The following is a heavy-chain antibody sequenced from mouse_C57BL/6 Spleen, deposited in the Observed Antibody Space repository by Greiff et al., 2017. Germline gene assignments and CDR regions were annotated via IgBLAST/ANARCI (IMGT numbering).Heavy chain of an antibody. V-gene: IGHV1-64*01. J-gene: IGHJ2*01. CDR3: ASYGNSFDY. Sequence: QVHVKQPGAELVKPGASVKLSCKASGYTFTSYWMHWVKQRPGQGLEWIGMIHPNSGSTNYNEKFKSKATLPVDKSSSTAYMQLSSLTSEDSAVYYCASYGNSFDYWGQGTTLTVSS. CDR2: IHPNSGST. D-gene: IGHD2-1*01. CDR1: GYTFTSYW.